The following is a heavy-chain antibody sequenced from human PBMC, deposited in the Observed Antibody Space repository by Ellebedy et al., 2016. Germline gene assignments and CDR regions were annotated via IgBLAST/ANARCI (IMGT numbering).Heavy chain of an antibody. D-gene: IGHD6-6*01. V-gene: IGHV3-30-3*01. Sequence: GESLKISXAASGFTFSSYAMHWVRQAPGKGLEWVAVISYDGSNKYYADSVKGRFTISRDNSKNTLYLQMNSLRAEDTAVYYCARSSSVPYFDYWGQGTLVTVSS. CDR1: GFTFSSYA. J-gene: IGHJ4*02. CDR2: ISYDGSNK. CDR3: ARSSSVPYFDY.